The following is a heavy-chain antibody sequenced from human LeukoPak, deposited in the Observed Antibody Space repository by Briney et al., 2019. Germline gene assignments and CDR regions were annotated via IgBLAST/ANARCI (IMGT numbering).Heavy chain of an antibody. D-gene: IGHD6-6*01. Sequence: QPGRSLRLSCAASGFTFSSYAMHWVRQAPGKGLEWVAVISYDGSNKYYADSVKGRFTISRDNSKNTLYLQMNSLRAEDTAVYYCTTDQDSSSSFDYWGQGTLVTVSS. J-gene: IGHJ4*02. CDR3: TTDQDSSSSFDY. CDR2: ISYDGSNK. CDR1: GFTFSSYA. V-gene: IGHV3-30-3*01.